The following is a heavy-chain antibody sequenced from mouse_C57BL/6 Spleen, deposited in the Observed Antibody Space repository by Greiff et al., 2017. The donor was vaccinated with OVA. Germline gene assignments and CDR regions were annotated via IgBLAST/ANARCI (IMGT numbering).Heavy chain of an antibody. CDR1: GFTFSDYG. Sequence: DVMLVESGGGLVKPGGSLKLSCAASGFTFSDYGMHWVRQAPEKGLEWVAYISSGSSTIYYADTVKGRFTISRDNAKNTLFLQMTSLRSEDTAMYYCARGYLATVVDYWGQGTTLTVSS. D-gene: IGHD1-1*01. CDR3: ARGYLATVVDY. J-gene: IGHJ2*01. V-gene: IGHV5-17*01. CDR2: ISSGSSTI.